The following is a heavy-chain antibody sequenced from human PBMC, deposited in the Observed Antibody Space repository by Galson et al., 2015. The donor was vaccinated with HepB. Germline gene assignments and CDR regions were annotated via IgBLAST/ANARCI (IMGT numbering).Heavy chain of an antibody. Sequence: SVKVSCKASGDSVSGHAISWVRQAPGQGLEWMGRIIPMFDVTNYPQKFQDRATISADMSTNTVYLELSRLRSEDTAVYFCANQSTSSGGNCFGPCGQGTLVTGSS. V-gene: IGHV1-69*04. D-gene: IGHD2-15*01. CDR2: IIPMFDVT. J-gene: IGHJ5*02. CDR3: ANQSTSSGGNCFGP. CDR1: GDSVSGHA.